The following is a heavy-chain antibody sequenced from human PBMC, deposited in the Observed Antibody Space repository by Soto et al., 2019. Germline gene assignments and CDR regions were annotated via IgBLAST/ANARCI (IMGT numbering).Heavy chain of an antibody. V-gene: IGHV4-31*03. D-gene: IGHD4-17*01. J-gene: IGHJ4*02. CDR2: IYYSGST. CDR3: ARESVSLSHDYGDYSYEYDY. Sequence: PSETLSLTCTVSGGSISSGGYYWSWIRQHPGKGLEWIGYIYYSGSTYYNPSLKSRVTISVDTSKNQFSLKLSSVTAADTAVYYCARESVSLSHDYGDYSYEYDYWGQGTLVTVSS. CDR1: GGSISSGGYY.